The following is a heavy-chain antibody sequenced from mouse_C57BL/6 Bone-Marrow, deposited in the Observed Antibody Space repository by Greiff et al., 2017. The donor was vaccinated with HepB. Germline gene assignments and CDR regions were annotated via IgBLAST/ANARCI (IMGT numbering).Heavy chain of an antibody. D-gene: IGHD1-1*01. CDR1: GYSITSGYY. CDR2: ISYDGSN. CDR3: ARDSYYYGSREGFAY. Sequence: EVQLQQSGPGLVKPSQSLSLTCSVTGYSITSGYYWNWMRQFPGNKLEWMGYISYDGSNNYNPSLKNRISITRDTSKNQFFLKLNSVTTEDTATYYCARDSYYYGSREGFAYWGQGTLVTVSA. J-gene: IGHJ3*01. V-gene: IGHV3-6*01.